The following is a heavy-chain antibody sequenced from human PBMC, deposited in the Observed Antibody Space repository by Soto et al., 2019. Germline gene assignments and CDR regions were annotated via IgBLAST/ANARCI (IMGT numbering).Heavy chain of an antibody. J-gene: IGHJ6*02. V-gene: IGHV1-69*01. CDR1: GGTFSSYA. D-gene: IGHD2-15*01. CDR3: ARSQGGSSSLDIYYYYYYGMDV. Sequence: QVQLLQSGAEVKKPGSSVKVSCKAPGGTFSSYAISWVRQAPGQGLEWMGGIIPIFGTAKYAQKFQGRVTITADESTSTCYMELSSLRSEDKAVYYCARSQGGSSSLDIYYYYYYGMDVWGQGTTVTVSS. CDR2: IIPIFGTA.